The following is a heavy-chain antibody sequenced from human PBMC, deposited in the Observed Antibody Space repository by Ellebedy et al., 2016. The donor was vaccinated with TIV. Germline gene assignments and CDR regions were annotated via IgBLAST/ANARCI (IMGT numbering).Heavy chain of an antibody. V-gene: IGHV3-53*01. CDR1: GFTVNNNY. D-gene: IGHD3-16*01. Sequence: PGGSLRLSCAASGFTVNNNYMSWVRQAPGKGLEWVSVIYSGGSISYLESVRGRFTISRDNPKNTVYLQMNSLRTEDTAVYFCVGGPLGIRKWGPGTLVTVSS. CDR2: IYSGGSI. CDR3: VGGPLGIRK. J-gene: IGHJ4*02.